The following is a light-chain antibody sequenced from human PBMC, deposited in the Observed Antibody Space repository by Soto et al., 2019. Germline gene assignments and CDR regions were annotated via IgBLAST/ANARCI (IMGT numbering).Light chain of an antibody. CDR3: QQYYIYAT. CDR2: RSS. CDR1: QTISNY. J-gene: IGKJ1*01. Sequence: DIQMTQSPSTLSASVGDRVTITCRASQTISNYLTWYQQRPGKAPKLLIYRSSILQNGVPSRFSGSGSGTEFTLTISSLSPDDFAIYYCQQYYIYATFGHGTRVEI. V-gene: IGKV1-5*03.